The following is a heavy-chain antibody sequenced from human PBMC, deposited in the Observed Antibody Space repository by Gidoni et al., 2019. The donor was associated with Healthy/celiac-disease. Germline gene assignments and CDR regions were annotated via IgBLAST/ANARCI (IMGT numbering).Heavy chain of an antibody. V-gene: IGHV3-30-3*01. J-gene: IGHJ5*02. CDR2: ISYDGSNK. D-gene: IGHD4-17*01. CDR3: ARTTVTTYVWFDP. Sequence: QVLLAEFGGGVVQPVRSLRLSSASSDLSFSSYAMHWVRQAPGKGLGWVAVISYDGSNKYYADAVKGRFTISRDNSKNTLYLQMNSLRAEDTAVYYCARTTVTTYVWFDPWGQGTLVTVSS. CDR1: DLSFSSYA.